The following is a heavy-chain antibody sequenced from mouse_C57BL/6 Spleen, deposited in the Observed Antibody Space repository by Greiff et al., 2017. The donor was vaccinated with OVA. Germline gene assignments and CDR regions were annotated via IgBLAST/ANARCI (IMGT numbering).Heavy chain of an antibody. V-gene: IGHV1-15*01. CDR1: GYTFTDYE. CDR2: IDPETGGT. D-gene: IGHD1-1*01. J-gene: IGHJ4*01. CDR3: TMASYYYGSSPYAMDY. Sequence: QVQLKQSGAELVRPGASVTLSCKASGYTFTDYEMHWVKQTPVHGLEWIGAIDPETGGTAYNQKFKGKAILTADKSSSTAYMELRSLTSEDSAVYYCTMASYYYGSSPYAMDYWGQGTSVTVSS.